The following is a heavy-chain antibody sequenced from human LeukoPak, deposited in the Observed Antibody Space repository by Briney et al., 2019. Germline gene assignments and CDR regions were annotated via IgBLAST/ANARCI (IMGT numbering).Heavy chain of an antibody. CDR1: GYTFTDYY. CDR2: VDPEDGEK. V-gene: IGHV1-69-2*01. Sequence: ASVKISCKVSGYTFTDYYMHWVQQAPGKGLEWMGLVDPEDGEKIYAEKFQGRVTITADTSTDTAYMELSSLRSEDTAVYYCATPRYSGSYGDAFDIWGQGTMVTVSS. CDR3: ATPRYSGSYGDAFDI. J-gene: IGHJ3*02. D-gene: IGHD1-26*01.